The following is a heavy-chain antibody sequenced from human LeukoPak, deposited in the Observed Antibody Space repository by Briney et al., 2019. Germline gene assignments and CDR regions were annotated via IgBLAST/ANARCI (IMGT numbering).Heavy chain of an antibody. J-gene: IGHJ4*02. Sequence: GGSLRLSCAASGFTFSSYWKHWVRQAPEKGLVWVSRINNDGSSTSYADSVKGRFTISRDNAKNTLYLQMNSLRAEDTAVYYCARDHFDRSGYYYGFDNWGQGTLVTVSS. CDR2: INNDGSST. CDR3: ARDHFDRSGYYYGFDN. D-gene: IGHD3-22*01. V-gene: IGHV3-74*01. CDR1: GFTFSSYW.